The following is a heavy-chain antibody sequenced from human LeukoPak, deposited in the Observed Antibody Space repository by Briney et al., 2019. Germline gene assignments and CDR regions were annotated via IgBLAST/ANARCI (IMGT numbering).Heavy chain of an antibody. D-gene: IGHD6-6*01. Sequence: SGPTLVKPTQTLTPTCTISGFCLTTSQVSVCCIRQPPGKALEWLAPLYWDVDTRYSPSLKSRLTITKDTSKNQVVITMTNMDPVDTATYYCARQSNIAPRAVDFWGQGTLVTVSS. V-gene: IGHV2-5*02. CDR1: GFCLTTSQVS. CDR2: LYWDVDT. CDR3: ARQSNIAPRAVDF. J-gene: IGHJ4*02.